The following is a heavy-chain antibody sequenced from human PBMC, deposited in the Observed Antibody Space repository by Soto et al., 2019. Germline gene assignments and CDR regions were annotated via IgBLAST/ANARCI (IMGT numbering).Heavy chain of an antibody. D-gene: IGHD6-19*01. CDR2: INHSGST. Sequence: QVQLQQWRAGLLKPSETLSLTCAVYGGSFSGYYWSWIRQPPGKGLEWIGEINHSGSTNYNPSLKSRVTISVDTSKNQFSLKLSSVTAADTAVYYCARGWIAVAGTSDAFDIWGQGTMVTVSS. V-gene: IGHV4-34*01. CDR1: GGSFSGYY. CDR3: ARGWIAVAGTSDAFDI. J-gene: IGHJ3*02.